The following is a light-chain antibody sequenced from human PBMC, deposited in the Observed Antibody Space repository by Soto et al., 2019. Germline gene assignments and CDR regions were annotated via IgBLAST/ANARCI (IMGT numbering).Light chain of an antibody. V-gene: IGKV3-20*01. Sequence: PGERATLSCRAIQSVTSNYLAWYQQKPGQAPRLIIYGASSRATGIPDRFSGSGSGTDFTLTISRLEPEDFAVYCCQQYGVSPVFGPGTKVDIK. CDR3: QQYGVSPV. CDR2: GAS. CDR1: QSVTSNY. J-gene: IGKJ3*01.